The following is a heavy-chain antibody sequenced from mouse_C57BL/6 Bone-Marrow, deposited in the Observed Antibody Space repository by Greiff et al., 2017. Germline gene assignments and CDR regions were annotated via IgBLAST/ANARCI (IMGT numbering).Heavy chain of an antibody. V-gene: IGHV14-4*01. CDR3: TREGLPYFDY. Sequence: VQLQQSGAELVRPGASVKLSCTASGFNIKDDYMHWVKQRPEQGLEWIGWIDPENGDTEYASKFQGKATITADTASNTAYLQLSSLTSEDTAVYYCTREGLPYFDYWGQGTTRTVSS. J-gene: IGHJ2*01. CDR2: IDPENGDT. CDR1: GFNIKDDY. D-gene: IGHD5-5*01.